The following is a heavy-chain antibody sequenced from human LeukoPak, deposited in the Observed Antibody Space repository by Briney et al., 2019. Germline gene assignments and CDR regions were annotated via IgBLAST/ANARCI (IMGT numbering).Heavy chain of an antibody. J-gene: IGHJ4*02. CDR1: GGSISSSSYY. V-gene: IGHV4-39*07. Sequence: PSETLSLTCTVSGGSISSSSYYWGWIRQPPGKGLEWIGSIYYSGSTYYNPSLKSRVTISVDTSKNQFSLKLSSVTAADTAVYYCARGEYSSPTAHYWGQGTLVTVSS. CDR2: IYYSGST. D-gene: IGHD6-6*01. CDR3: ARGEYSSPTAHY.